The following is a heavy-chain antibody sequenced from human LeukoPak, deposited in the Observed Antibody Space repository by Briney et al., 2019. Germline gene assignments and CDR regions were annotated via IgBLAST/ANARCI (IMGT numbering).Heavy chain of an antibody. CDR2: ISISSNYI. V-gene: IGHV3-21*04. Sequence: GGSLRLSCAASGFTFSRYSMNWVRQAPGKGLEWVSSISISSNYIYYPDSLKGRFTISRDSSKNTLYLQMNSLRAEDTAVYYCAKDERADCSGGSCYLGTNWFDPWGQGTLVTVSS. D-gene: IGHD2-15*01. CDR3: AKDERADCSGGSCYLGTNWFDP. CDR1: GFTFSRYS. J-gene: IGHJ5*02.